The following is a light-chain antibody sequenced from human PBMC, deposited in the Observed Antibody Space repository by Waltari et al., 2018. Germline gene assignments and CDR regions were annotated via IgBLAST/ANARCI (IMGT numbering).Light chain of an antibody. J-gene: IGKJ1*01. V-gene: IGKV3-20*01. CDR3: QKYVSLPAT. CDR1: QSISKY. CDR2: DAS. Sequence: EIMLTQSPGTLSLSPGERATLSCRASQSISKYLAWYQHKPGQPPRLLIYDASSRATGIPDRFSGSGSGTDFSLTISRLEPEDFAVYYCQKYVSLPATFGQGTKVEIK.